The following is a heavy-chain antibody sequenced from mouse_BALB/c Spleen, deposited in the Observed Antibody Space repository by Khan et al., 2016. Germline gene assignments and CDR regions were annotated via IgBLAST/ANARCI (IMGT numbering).Heavy chain of an antibody. CDR1: GYTFSSYA. CDR3: ASKVYYFDY. Sequence: EVELVESGGGLVKPGGSLKLSCAASGYTFSSYAMSWVRQTPEKRLEWVASISSGGSSFYHDILKDRFTISRDNARNILYLQMSSLTSEDTAMYYCASKVYYFDYWGQGTTLTVSS. V-gene: IGHV5-6-5*01. J-gene: IGHJ2*01. CDR2: ISSGGSS.